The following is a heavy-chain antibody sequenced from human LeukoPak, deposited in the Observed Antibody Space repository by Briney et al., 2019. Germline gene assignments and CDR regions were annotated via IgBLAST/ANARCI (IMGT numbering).Heavy chain of an antibody. Sequence: SETLSLTCTVSGDSINSSSYYWGWIRQPPGKGLEWIGRIPYSGSTYYNPSLKSRVTISVDTSKNQFSLKLSSVTAADTAVYYCARCKDYYVSGSYYKTFDYWGQGTLVTVSS. CDR2: IPYSGST. D-gene: IGHD3-10*01. CDR1: GDSINSSSYY. V-gene: IGHV4-39*07. J-gene: IGHJ4*02. CDR3: ARCKDYYVSGSYYKTFDY.